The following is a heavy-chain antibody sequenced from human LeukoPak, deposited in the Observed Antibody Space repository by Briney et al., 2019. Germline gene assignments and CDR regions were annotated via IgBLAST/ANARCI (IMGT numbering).Heavy chain of an antibody. Sequence: SQTLSLTCAISVDSVSSNSAAWNWIRHSPSRGLEWLGSTYYRSKWYNDYAVSVKSRITINPDTSKDQFSLQLNSVTPEETAVYYCARDRGDYDSSGYYYDYWGQGTLVTVSS. J-gene: IGHJ4*02. CDR3: ARDRGDYDSSGYYYDY. D-gene: IGHD3-22*01. CDR2: TYYRSKWYN. V-gene: IGHV6-1*01. CDR1: VDSVSSNSAA.